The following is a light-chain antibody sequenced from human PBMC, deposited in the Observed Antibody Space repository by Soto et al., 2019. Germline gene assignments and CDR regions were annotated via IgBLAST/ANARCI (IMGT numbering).Light chain of an antibody. J-gene: IGKJ4*01. Sequence: DIQMTQSPSSLSASVGDRVTITCQASQDISNYLNWYQQKPGKAPKLLIYDVYNLETGVPSRFSGSVSVTDFTLTISSLQPEDIATYYCQQYVNFPLTFGGGTKMDLK. CDR3: QQYVNFPLT. CDR1: QDISNY. V-gene: IGKV1-33*01. CDR2: DVY.